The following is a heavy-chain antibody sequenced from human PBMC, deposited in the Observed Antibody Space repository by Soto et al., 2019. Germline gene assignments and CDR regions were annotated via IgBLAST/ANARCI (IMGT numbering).Heavy chain of an antibody. J-gene: IGHJ3*02. D-gene: IGHD3-22*01. CDR3: ASSRRIYYDSSGSDAFDI. Sequence: ASVKVSCKASGYTFTGYYMHWVRQAPGQGLEWMGWINPNSGGTNYAQKFQGWVTMTRDTSISTAYMEVSRLRSDDTAVYYCASSRRIYYDSSGSDAFDIWGQGTMVTVSS. CDR1: GYTFTGYY. CDR2: INPNSGGT. V-gene: IGHV1-2*04.